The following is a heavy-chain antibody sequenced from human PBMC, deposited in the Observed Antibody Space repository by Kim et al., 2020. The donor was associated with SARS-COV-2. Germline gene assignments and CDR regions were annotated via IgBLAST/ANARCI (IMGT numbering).Heavy chain of an antibody. Sequence: GESLKISCKGSGYSFTSYWISWVRQMPGKGLEWMGRIDPSDSYTNYSPSFQGHVTISADKSISTAYLQWSSLKASDTAMYYCARIWFGELFVMGYYYYGMDVWGQGTTVTVSS. CDR1: GYSFTSYW. V-gene: IGHV5-10-1*01. D-gene: IGHD3-10*01. CDR2: IDPSDSYT. J-gene: IGHJ6*02. CDR3: ARIWFGELFVMGYYYYGMDV.